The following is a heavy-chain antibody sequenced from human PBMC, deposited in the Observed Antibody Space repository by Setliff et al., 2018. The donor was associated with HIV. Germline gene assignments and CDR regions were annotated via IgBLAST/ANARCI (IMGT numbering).Heavy chain of an antibody. CDR2: MNRDGSEK. CDR3: ARDPAFGAFDI. Sequence: GGSLRLSCAASGFTFSSSWMTWVRQAPGRGLEYVAGMNRDGSEKGYADSVKGRFTISRDDSKSTLYLQMSSLRTEDTAVYFCARDPAFGAFDIWGQGTMVTV. V-gene: IGHV3-7*04. D-gene: IGHD3-10*01. CDR1: GFTFSSSW. J-gene: IGHJ3*02.